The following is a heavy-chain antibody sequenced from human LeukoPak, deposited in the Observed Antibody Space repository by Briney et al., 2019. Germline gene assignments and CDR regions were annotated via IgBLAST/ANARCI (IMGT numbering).Heavy chain of an antibody. J-gene: IGHJ4*02. Sequence: PGGSLRLSCAASGFNLRSYEMNWVRQAPGKGLEWVSFISSSGTTPYYADSVKGRFTISRDDAKNSLYLQMNSLRAEDTAVYYCARGGPRDGYDYWGQGTLVTVSS. CDR2: ISSSGTTP. CDR3: ARGGPRDGYDY. D-gene: IGHD5-18*01. V-gene: IGHV3-48*03. CDR1: GFNLRSYE.